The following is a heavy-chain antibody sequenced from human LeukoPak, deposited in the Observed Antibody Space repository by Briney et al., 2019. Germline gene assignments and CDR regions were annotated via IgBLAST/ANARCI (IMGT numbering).Heavy chain of an antibody. J-gene: IGHJ4*02. V-gene: IGHV3-9*01. CDR2: ISWNSGTI. CDR3: ARGHTAIDY. D-gene: IGHD5-18*01. Sequence: PGGSLRLSCAASGFTFDDYGMHWVRQTPGKGLEWVSGISWNSGTINYADSVKGRFTISRDNAKNSLYLQMNSLRAEDTAVYYCARGHTAIDYWGQGTLVTVSS. CDR1: GFTFDDYG.